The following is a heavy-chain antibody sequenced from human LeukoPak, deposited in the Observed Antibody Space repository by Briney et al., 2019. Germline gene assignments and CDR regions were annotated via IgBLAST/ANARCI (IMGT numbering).Heavy chain of an antibody. V-gene: IGHV4-4*07. D-gene: IGHD3-3*01. CDR1: GGSISGYF. Sequence: SGTLSLTCTVSGGSISGYFWHWIRQPAGKGLEWIGRVHISETTIYNPSLKSRVTMSVDTSNNHFSLNLSSVTAADTAVYYCARGYRISEIRFFEWLLDYWGQGYLVTVSS. CDR3: ARGYRISEIRFFEWLLDY. CDR2: VHISETT. J-gene: IGHJ4*02.